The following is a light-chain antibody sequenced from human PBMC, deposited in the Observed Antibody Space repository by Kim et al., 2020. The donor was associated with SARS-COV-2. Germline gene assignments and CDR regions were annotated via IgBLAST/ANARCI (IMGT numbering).Light chain of an antibody. CDR3: LQNYNYPFT. CDR1: QAIRND. Sequence: AIQVTQSPSSLSASVGDRVTITCRASQAIRNDLAWYQQKPGKAPKLLIFGASNLQSRVPSRFSGTGSGTDFTLTINSLQPEDFATYYCLQNYNYPFTFGPGTKVDIK. J-gene: IGKJ3*01. CDR2: GAS. V-gene: IGKV1-6*01.